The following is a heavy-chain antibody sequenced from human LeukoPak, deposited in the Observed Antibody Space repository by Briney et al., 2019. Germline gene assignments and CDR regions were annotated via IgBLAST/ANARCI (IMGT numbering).Heavy chain of an antibody. V-gene: IGHV3-74*01. J-gene: IGHJ4*02. Sequence: GGSLRLSCAASGFTFSKYWMLWVRHAPGKGLESVSRINTDGTVTTYADSVKGRFTVSRDNADNTMFLQMSSVRDEDTAVYYCATKQWLAPPPDSWGQGTPVTVSS. D-gene: IGHD6-19*01. CDR1: GFTFSKYW. CDR2: INTDGTVT. CDR3: ATKQWLAPPPDS.